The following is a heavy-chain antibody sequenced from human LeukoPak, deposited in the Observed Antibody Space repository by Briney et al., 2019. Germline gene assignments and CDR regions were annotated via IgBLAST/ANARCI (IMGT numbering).Heavy chain of an antibody. D-gene: IGHD1-14*01. J-gene: IGHJ4*02. V-gene: IGHV3-23*01. Sequence: GGSLRLSCAASGFTFSSSAMSWVRQAPGKGLEWVSAISNNGGYTYYADSVQGRFTISRDNAKNTLYLQMNSLRAEDTAVYYCACPPPGWGTGFDYWGQGTLVTVSS. CDR3: ACPPPGWGTGFDY. CDR1: GFTFSSSA. CDR2: ISNNGGYT.